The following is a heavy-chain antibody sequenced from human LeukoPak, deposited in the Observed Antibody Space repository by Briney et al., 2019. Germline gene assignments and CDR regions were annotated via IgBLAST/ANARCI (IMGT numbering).Heavy chain of an antibody. J-gene: IGHJ4*02. CDR3: ARGASYSSGHFDY. Sequence: GESLRLSCAASGFIVSNNYMTWVRQAPGKGLEWVSIIYSSAYIYYSDSVKGRFTISRDNSKNTLYLQMNSLRAEDTAVYYCARGASYSSGHFDYWGQGTLVTVSS. V-gene: IGHV3-53*01. D-gene: IGHD6-19*01. CDR2: IYSSAYI. CDR1: GFIVSNNY.